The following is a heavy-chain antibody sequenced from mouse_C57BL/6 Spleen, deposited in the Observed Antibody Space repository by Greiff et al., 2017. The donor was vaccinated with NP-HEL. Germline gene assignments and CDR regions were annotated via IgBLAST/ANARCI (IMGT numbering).Heavy chain of an antibody. Sequence: EVKLMESGGGLVKPGGSLKLSCAASGFTFSDYGMHWVRQAPEKGLEWVAYISSGSSTIYYADTVKGRFTISRDNAKNTLFLQMTSLRSEDTAMYYCARSGYFSYYYAMDYWGQGTSVTVSS. CDR1: GFTFSDYG. D-gene: IGHD2-3*01. V-gene: IGHV5-17*01. CDR3: ARSGYFSYYYAMDY. CDR2: ISSGSSTI. J-gene: IGHJ4*01.